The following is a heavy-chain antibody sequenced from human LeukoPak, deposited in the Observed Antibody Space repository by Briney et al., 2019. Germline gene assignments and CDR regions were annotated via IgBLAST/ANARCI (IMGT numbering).Heavy chain of an antibody. J-gene: IGHJ4*02. CDR3: ARGGDVYSGYDGAFDI. CDR2: INPISGGT. D-gene: IGHD5-12*01. CDR1: GYAFTDYY. V-gene: IGHV1-2*02. Sequence: ASVKVSCKASGYAFTDYYVHWVRQAPGQGLEWMGWINPISGGTNYAQNFQGRVTMTRDTSISTAYMELSRLRSNDTAVYYCARGGDVYSGYDGAFDIWGQGTLVTVSS.